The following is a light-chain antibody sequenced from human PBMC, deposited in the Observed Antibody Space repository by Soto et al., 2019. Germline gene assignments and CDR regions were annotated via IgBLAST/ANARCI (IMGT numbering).Light chain of an antibody. CDR1: ESVRSSY. J-gene: IGKJ2*01. V-gene: IGKV3-20*01. CDR3: QQYGSTPYT. Sequence: EIVLTQSPGTLSLSPGERATLSCRASESVRSSYLAWYQQKPGQAPRLLIYGVSVRTTGIPDNFRGSGSGTDFTLTISRLEPEDFAVYYCQQYGSTPYTFGQGTKVDIK. CDR2: GVS.